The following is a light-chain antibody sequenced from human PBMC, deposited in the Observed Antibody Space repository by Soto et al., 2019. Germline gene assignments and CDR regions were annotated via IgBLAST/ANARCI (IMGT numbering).Light chain of an antibody. J-gene: IGKJ1*01. CDR2: DAS. V-gene: IGKV3-20*01. CDR3: YQYGSLPRT. CDR1: QSVGASY. Sequence: EIVLTQSPGTLSLSPGERVTLSCRASQSVGASYLAWYQQKPGQAPRLLIYDASTRATGIPDRFSGSGSGADYTLTISRLEAEEFAVYYYYQYGSLPRTFGQGTKLEIK.